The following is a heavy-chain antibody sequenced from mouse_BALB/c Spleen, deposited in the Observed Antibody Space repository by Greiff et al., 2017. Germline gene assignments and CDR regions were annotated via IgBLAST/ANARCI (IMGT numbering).Heavy chain of an antibody. D-gene: IGHD2-4*01. CDR1: GFTFSSYA. Sequence: EVQLVESGGGLVKPGGSLKLSCAASGFTFSSYAMSWVRQTPEQRLEWVATISSGGSYTYYPDSVKGRFTISRDNAKNTLYLQMSSLRSEDTAMYYCARVRVDDYDVGAMDYWGQGTSVTVSS. CDR2: ISSGGSYT. V-gene: IGHV5-9-3*01. J-gene: IGHJ4*01. CDR3: ARVRVDDYDVGAMDY.